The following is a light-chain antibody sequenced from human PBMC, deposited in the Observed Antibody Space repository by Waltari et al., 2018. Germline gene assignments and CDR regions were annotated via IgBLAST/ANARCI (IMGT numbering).Light chain of an antibody. CDR1: QSVSNF. CDR3: QQRSNWPPLT. V-gene: IGKV3-11*01. CDR2: EAS. J-gene: IGKJ4*01. Sequence: EVVLTQSPGTLSLSPGERATLSCRASQSVSNFLAWYQQKPGQAPRLLIYEASQRATGIPARFSGSGSGTDFTLTISSLEPEDFAVYYCQQRSNWPPLTFGGGTKVEIK.